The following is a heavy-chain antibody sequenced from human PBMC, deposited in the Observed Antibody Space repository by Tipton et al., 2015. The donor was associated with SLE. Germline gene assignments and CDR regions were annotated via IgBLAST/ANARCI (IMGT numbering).Heavy chain of an antibody. CDR1: GGSITRYY. J-gene: IGHJ6*03. CDR2: IYSSGST. Sequence: TLSLTCSVSGGSITRYYWSWIRQPPGKGLEWIGYIYSSGSTNYNPSLKSRVTISVDTSKNQFSLKLSSVTAADTAVYYCARVVEEYQMLYYHYYYYMDVWGTGTTVTVPS. V-gene: IGHV4-59*12. D-gene: IGHD2-2*01. CDR3: ARVVEEYQMLYYHYYYYMDV.